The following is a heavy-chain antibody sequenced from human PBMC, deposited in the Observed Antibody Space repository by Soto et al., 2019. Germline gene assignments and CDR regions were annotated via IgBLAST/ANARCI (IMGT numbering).Heavy chain of an antibody. Sequence: SETLSLTCAVSGASFSGNFWGWIRHPPGMGLEWIGEINHSGVHKYNPSLKSRVTISVDTSKNQLSLKLTSVTAADTAVYYCSTWVVATDTDYRGQGTQVTVSS. CDR1: GASFSGNF. CDR3: STWVVATDTDY. V-gene: IGHV4-34*01. CDR2: INHSGVH. J-gene: IGHJ4*02. D-gene: IGHD2-21*02.